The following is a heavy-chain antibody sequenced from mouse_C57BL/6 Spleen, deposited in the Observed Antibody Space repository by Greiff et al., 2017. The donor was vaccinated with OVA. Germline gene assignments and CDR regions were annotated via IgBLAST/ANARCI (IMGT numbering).Heavy chain of an antibody. CDR1: GFNIKDYY. Sequence: VQLQQSGAELVKPGASVKLSCTASGFNIKDYYMHWVKQRTEQGLEWIGRIDPEDGETKYAPKFPGKGTITADTSSNTAYLQHSSLTSEDTAVYYCARPDRGYAMDYWGQGTSVTVSS. D-gene: IGHD2-14*01. CDR2: IDPEDGET. J-gene: IGHJ4*01. CDR3: ARPDRGYAMDY. V-gene: IGHV14-2*01.